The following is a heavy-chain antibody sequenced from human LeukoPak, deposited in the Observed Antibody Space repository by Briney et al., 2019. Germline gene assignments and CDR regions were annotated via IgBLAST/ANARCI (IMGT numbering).Heavy chain of an antibody. CDR2: ISFDGSNK. CDR1: GFTFSNYA. V-gene: IGHV3-30-3*01. J-gene: IGHJ4*02. D-gene: IGHD5/OR15-5a*01. CDR3: ARDVSGPIDY. Sequence: PGGSLRLSCVVSGFTFSNYAMHWVRQAPGKGLEWVAVISFDGSNKYYADSVKGRFTISRDGSKNTLFVHMNSLRAEDTAVYYCARDVSGPIDYWGQGTLVTVSS.